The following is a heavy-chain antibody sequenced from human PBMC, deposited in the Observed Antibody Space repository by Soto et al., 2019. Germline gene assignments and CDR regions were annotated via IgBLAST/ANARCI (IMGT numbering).Heavy chain of an antibody. CDR2: IYYSGST. V-gene: IGHV4-39*01. CDR3: ARPGLWFGENYYYGMDV. CDR1: GGSISSSSYY. Sequence: QLQLQESGPGLVKPSETLSLTCTVSGGSISSSSYYWGWIRQPPGKGLEWIGSIYYSGSTDYNPSLKSRVTISVDTSKNQFSPKLSSVTAADTAVYYCARPGLWFGENYYYGMDVWGQGTTVTVSS. D-gene: IGHD3-10*01. J-gene: IGHJ6*02.